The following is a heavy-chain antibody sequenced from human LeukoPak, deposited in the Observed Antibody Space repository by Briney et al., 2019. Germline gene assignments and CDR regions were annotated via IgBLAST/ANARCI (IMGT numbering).Heavy chain of an antibody. CDR1: GYTFTGYY. Sequence: SVKVSCKASGYTFTGYYMHWVRQAPGQGLEWMGWINPNSGGTNYAQKFQGRVTMTRDTSISTAYMELSRLRSDDTAVYYCARDFGYSSSPNWFDPWGQGTLVTVSS. J-gene: IGHJ5*02. D-gene: IGHD6-13*01. CDR2: INPNSGGT. V-gene: IGHV1-2*02. CDR3: ARDFGYSSSPNWFDP.